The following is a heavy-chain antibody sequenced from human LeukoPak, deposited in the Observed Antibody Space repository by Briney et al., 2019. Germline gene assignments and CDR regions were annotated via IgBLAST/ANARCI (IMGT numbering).Heavy chain of an antibody. CDR1: GGTFSSYA. Sequence: SVKVSCKASGGTFSSYAISWVRQAPGQGLEWMGGIIPIFGTANYAQKFQGRVTITADESTSTAYMELSSLRSEDTAVYYCARKISLGYCSGISCSPSDYWGQGTLVTVSS. V-gene: IGHV1-69*13. D-gene: IGHD2-2*01. J-gene: IGHJ4*02. CDR2: IIPIFGTA. CDR3: ARKISLGYCSGISCSPSDY.